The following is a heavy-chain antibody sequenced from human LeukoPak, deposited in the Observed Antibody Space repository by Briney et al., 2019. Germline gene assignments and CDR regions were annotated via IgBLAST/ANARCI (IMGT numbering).Heavy chain of an antibody. V-gene: IGHV3-21*01. CDR3: ARELVVVAEGWFDP. Sequence: PGGSLRLSCAASGFTFSSYSMNWVRQAPGKGLEWVSSISSSSSYMYYADSVKGRFTISRDNAKNSLYLQMNSLRAEDTAMYYCARELVVVAEGWFDPWGQGTLVTVSS. J-gene: IGHJ5*02. D-gene: IGHD2-15*01. CDR2: ISSSSSYM. CDR1: GFTFSSYS.